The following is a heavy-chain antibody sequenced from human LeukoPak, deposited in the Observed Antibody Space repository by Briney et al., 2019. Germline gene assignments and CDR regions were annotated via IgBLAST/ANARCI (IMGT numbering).Heavy chain of an antibody. CDR1: GYIFTSYA. J-gene: IGHJ4*02. Sequence: ASVKVSCKASGYIFTSYAMHWVRQAPGQRLEWMGWINAGNGNTKYSQKFQGRVTITRDTSASTAYMELSSLRSEDTAVYYCARDEGRQLGDYWGQGTLVTVSS. V-gene: IGHV1-3*01. CDR3: ARDEGRQLGDY. CDR2: INAGNGNT. D-gene: IGHD6-13*01.